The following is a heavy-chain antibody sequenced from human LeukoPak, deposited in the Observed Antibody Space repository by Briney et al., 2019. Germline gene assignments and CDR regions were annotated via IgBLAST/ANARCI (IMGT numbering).Heavy chain of an antibody. D-gene: IGHD2-21*02. Sequence: GGSLRLSCAASGFTFSDYYMSWICQAPGKGLEWVSYISSSGSTIYYADSVKGRFTISRDNAKNSLYLQMNSLRAEDTAVYYCARDRTYCGGDCYPDAFDIWGQGTMVTVSS. CDR3: ARDRTYCGGDCYPDAFDI. CDR2: ISSSGSTI. V-gene: IGHV3-11*01. J-gene: IGHJ3*02. CDR1: GFTFSDYY.